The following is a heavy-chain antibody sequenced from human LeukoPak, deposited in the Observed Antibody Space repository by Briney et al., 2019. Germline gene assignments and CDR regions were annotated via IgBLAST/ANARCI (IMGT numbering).Heavy chain of an antibody. CDR3: AKARHYGSGSYYINYYYCYMDV. D-gene: IGHD3-10*01. CDR2: ISGSGDST. CDR1: GFTFSSYA. Sequence: PGGSLRLSCAASGFTFSSYAMSWVRQAPGKGLEWVSAISGSGDSTYYADSVKGRFTISRDNSKNTLYLQMNSLRAEDTAIYYCAKARHYGSGSYYINYYYCYMDVWGKGTTVTVSS. J-gene: IGHJ6*03. V-gene: IGHV3-23*01.